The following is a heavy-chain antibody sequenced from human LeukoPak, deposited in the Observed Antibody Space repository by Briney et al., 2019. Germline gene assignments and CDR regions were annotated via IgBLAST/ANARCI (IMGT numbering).Heavy chain of an antibody. CDR2: IIPILGIA. CDR1: GGTFSSYA. CDR3: ARGPDCSSTSCYEHYYYYGMDV. J-gene: IGHJ6*02. Sequence: SVKVSCKASGGTFSSYAIIWVRQAPGQGLEWMGRIIPILGIANYAQKFQGRVTITADKSTSTAYMELSSLRSEDTAVYYCARGPDCSSTSCYEHYYYYGMDVWGQGTTVTVSS. D-gene: IGHD2-2*01. V-gene: IGHV1-69*04.